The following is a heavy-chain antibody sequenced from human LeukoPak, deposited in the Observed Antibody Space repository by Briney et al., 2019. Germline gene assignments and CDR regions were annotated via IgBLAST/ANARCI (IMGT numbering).Heavy chain of an antibody. Sequence: PSETLSLTCAVYGGSLSAYYWTSIRPSPEKGREWVGEINHSGSTNYNPSPKRRVTISIDTSQNQFSLKLNSVTDADTAINYSATFRWGIGFEFWGQGALVTVSS. D-gene: IGHD3-16*01. V-gene: IGHV4-34*01. J-gene: IGHJ4*02. CDR1: GGSLSAYY. CDR2: INHSGST. CDR3: ATFRWGIGFEF.